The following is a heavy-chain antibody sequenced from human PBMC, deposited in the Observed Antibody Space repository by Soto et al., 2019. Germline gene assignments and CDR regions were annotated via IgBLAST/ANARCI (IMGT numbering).Heavy chain of an antibody. CDR2: IIPYYNTL. CDR3: ASGASRWYPYFFDS. V-gene: IGHV1-69*01. D-gene: IGHD6-13*01. Sequence: QAQVVQSGAEVRKPGSSVKLSCKASEGTFNSYAIAWVRQAPGQGLEWMGGIIPYYNTLNYAQKFQDRVTITADDSTNSVYMELSSLRSDDTAVYFCASGASRWYPYFFDSWAEGTLVTVSS. J-gene: IGHJ4*02. CDR1: EGTFNSYA.